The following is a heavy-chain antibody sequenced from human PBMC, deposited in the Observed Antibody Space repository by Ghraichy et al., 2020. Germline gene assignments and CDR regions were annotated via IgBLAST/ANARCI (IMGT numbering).Heavy chain of an antibody. CDR2: IYTSGTT. J-gene: IGHJ4*02. CDR3: ARDGYYYESSGYYSPFDC. CDR1: GGSISSYY. V-gene: IGHV4-4*07. D-gene: IGHD3-22*01. Sequence: SETLSLTCTVSGGSISSYYWNWIRQPAGKGLEWIGRIYTSGTTNSNPSLKSQVTMSVDRSNNQFSLKLSSVTAADTAVYYCARDGYYYESSGYYSPFDCWGQGTLVTVSS.